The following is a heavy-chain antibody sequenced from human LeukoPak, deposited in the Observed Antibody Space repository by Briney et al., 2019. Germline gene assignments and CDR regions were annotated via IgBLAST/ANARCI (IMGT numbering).Heavy chain of an antibody. Sequence: PGGSLRLSCAASGFTFKTYALSWIRQAPGKGLEWVSVINGGGGVAYYADSVKGRFTISRDNSKNTLYLQMNSLRAEDTAVYYCAQRDYWGQGTLVTVSS. CDR3: AQRDY. CDR1: GFTFKTYA. V-gene: IGHV3-23*01. J-gene: IGHJ4*02. CDR2: INGGGGVA.